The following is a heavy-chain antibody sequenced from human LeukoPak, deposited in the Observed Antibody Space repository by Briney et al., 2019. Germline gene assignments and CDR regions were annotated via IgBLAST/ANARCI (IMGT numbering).Heavy chain of an antibody. J-gene: IGHJ4*02. CDR3: ARDCCGEWYFFDS. V-gene: IGHV3-30-3*01. CDR2: ISSGGSDK. D-gene: IGHD3-10*01. Sequence: PGRSLRLSCAASGFTFSNYAIHWVLQAPGKGLEWVAFISSGGSDKFYADSVKGRFTVSRDNSKNTLYLQMNSLRVEDTAVYYCARDCCGEWYFFDSWGQGTLITVSS. CDR1: GFTFSNYA.